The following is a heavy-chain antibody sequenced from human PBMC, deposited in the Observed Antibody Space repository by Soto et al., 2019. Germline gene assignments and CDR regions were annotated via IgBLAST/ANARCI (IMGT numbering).Heavy chain of an antibody. J-gene: IGHJ6*02. Sequence: EVQLLDSGGGLVQPGGSLRLSCAASGFTFSSYAMSWVRQAPGKGLEWVSAIGGSAITTYYADSVKGRFTISRDNSKNTVYLQMNSLRAEDTAIYYCAKVIVARGGMDVWGRGTTVTVSS. D-gene: IGHD6-6*01. CDR2: IGGSAITT. V-gene: IGHV3-23*01. CDR3: AKVIVARGGMDV. CDR1: GFTFSSYA.